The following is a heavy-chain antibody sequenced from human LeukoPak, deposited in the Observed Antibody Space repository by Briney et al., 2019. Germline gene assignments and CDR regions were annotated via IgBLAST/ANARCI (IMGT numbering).Heavy chain of an antibody. Sequence: GGSLRLSCAASGFTFSSYAMTWVRQAPGRGLGWVSSLTGSGDSTYYADSVKGRFTISRDNAKNSLYLQMNSLRAEDTAVYYCARDNRYSSGWLGYWGQGTLVTVSS. D-gene: IGHD6-19*01. CDR1: GFTFSSYA. CDR2: LTGSGDST. J-gene: IGHJ4*02. CDR3: ARDNRYSSGWLGY. V-gene: IGHV3-23*01.